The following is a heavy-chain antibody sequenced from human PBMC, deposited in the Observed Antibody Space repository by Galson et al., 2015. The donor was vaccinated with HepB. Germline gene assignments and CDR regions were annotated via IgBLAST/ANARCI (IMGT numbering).Heavy chain of an antibody. CDR3: TRGGVARVVESSWGYFDY. D-gene: IGHD2-15*01. CDR1: GYTFISYY. Sequence: SCKASGYTFISYYIHWVRQAPGQGLEWMGIINPSSGSTVYTQKFQGRVTMTRDTSTNTVYMDLSSLRSEDTAVFYCTRGGVARVVESSWGYFDYWGQGTLVTVSS. V-gene: IGHV1-46*03. CDR2: INPSSGST. J-gene: IGHJ4*02.